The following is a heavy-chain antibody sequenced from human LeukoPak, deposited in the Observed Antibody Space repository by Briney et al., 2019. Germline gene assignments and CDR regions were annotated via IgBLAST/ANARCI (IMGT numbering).Heavy chain of an antibody. CDR3: ARGKGFVGHFDS. J-gene: IGHJ4*02. CDR2: IIPILGTA. CDR1: GGTFRSNA. V-gene: IGHV1-69*04. D-gene: IGHD2-15*01. Sequence: ASVKASCKASGGTFRSNAISWVRQAPGQGPEWMGRIIPILGTAEYAEKFQGRVTISADKSTSTAYMELSSLKSEDTALYYCARGKGFVGHFDSWGQGTRVTVSS.